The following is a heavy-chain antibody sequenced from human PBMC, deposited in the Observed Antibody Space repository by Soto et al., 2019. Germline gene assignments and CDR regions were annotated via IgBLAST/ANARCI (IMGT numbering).Heavy chain of an antibody. CDR3: ARGRVYSGYDLNDY. Sequence: QVQLVQSGAEVKKPGSSVKVSCKASGGTFSSYTISWVRQAPGQGLEWMGRIIPILGIANYAQKFQGRVTITADKSTSTAYMELSSLRAEDTAVYYCARGRVYSGYDLNDYWGQGTLVTVSS. CDR2: IIPILGIA. V-gene: IGHV1-69*02. CDR1: GGTFSSYT. J-gene: IGHJ4*02. D-gene: IGHD5-12*01.